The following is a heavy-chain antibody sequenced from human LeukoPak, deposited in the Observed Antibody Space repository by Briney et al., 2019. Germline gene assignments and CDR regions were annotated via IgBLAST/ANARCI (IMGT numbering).Heavy chain of an antibody. V-gene: IGHV4-31*03. J-gene: IGHJ3*02. Sequence: SETLSLTCTVSGGSISSGGYYWSWIRQHPGKGLEWIGYIYYSGSTYYNSSLKSRVTISVDTSKNQFSLKLSSVTAADTAVYFCARVGSNVVTHVFDIWGQGTMVTVSS. D-gene: IGHD4-23*01. CDR3: ARVGSNVVTHVFDI. CDR1: GGSISSGGYY. CDR2: IYYSGST.